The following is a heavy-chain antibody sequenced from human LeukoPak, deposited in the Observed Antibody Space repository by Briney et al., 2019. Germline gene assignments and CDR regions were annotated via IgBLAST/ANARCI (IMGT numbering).Heavy chain of an antibody. CDR3: AKDRLRGYSYGFEAFDI. Sequence: PGGSLRLSCAASGFTFDDYAMHWVRQAPGKGLEWVSGISWNSGSIGYADSVKGRFTISRDNAKNSLYLQMNSLRAEDMALYYCAKDRLRGYSYGFEAFDIWGQGTVVTVSS. J-gene: IGHJ3*02. V-gene: IGHV3-9*03. CDR2: ISWNSGSI. D-gene: IGHD5-18*01. CDR1: GFTFDDYA.